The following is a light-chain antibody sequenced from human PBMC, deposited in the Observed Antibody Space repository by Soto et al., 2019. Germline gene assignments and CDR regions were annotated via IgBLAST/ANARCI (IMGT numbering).Light chain of an antibody. CDR1: QDISTY. V-gene: IGKV1-9*01. CDR3: QQLNTLPFT. J-gene: IGKJ5*01. Sequence: DIQLTQSPSFLSASVGDRVTITCRASQDISTYLAWYQQKPGKAPKLMIYEASTLQNGVPSRFSGRGSGTDFTLTISGLLPEDFATYHCQQLNTLPFTFGQGTRLRL. CDR2: EAS.